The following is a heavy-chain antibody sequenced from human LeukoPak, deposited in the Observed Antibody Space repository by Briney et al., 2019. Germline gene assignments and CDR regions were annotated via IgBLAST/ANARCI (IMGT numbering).Heavy chain of an antibody. CDR3: ARQTIRGVIASPFDY. V-gene: IGHV5-51*01. D-gene: IGHD3-10*01. CDR1: GYTFTNYW. J-gene: IGHJ4*02. Sequence: GESLKISCKGSGYTFTNYWIAWVRQMPGKGLEWMGVIYPGDSDTRYSPPFQGQVTISADKSITTAYLQWNSLKASGTAMYYCARQTIRGVIASPFDYWGQGTLVTVSS. CDR2: IYPGDSDT.